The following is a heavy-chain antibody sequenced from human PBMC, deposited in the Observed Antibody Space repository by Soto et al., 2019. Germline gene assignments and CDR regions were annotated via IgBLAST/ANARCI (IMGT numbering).Heavy chain of an antibody. CDR3: AKDLGIVVVVAKDDYYGMDV. CDR1: GFTFSSYG. J-gene: IGHJ6*02. V-gene: IGHV3-30*18. CDR2: ISYDGSNK. D-gene: IGHD2-15*01. Sequence: GGSLRLSCAASGFTFSSYGMHWVRQAPGKGLEWVAVISYDGSNKYYADSVKGRFTISRDNSKNTLYLQMNSLRAEDTAVYYCAKDLGIVVVVAKDDYYGMDVWGQGTTVTVSS.